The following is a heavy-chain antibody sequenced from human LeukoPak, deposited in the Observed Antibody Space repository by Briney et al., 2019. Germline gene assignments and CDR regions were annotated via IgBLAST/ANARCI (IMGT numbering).Heavy chain of an antibody. V-gene: IGHV5-51*01. J-gene: IGHJ4*02. Sequence: GESLKISCKGSGYSFTSYWIGWVRQMPGKGLEWMGIIYPGDSDTRYSPSFQGQVTISADKSISTAYLQWSSLKASDTAMYYCARVLTGLSFSYYFDYWGQGTLVTVSS. CDR2: IYPGDSDT. D-gene: IGHD1-14*01. CDR1: GYSFTSYW. CDR3: ARVLTGLSFSYYFDY.